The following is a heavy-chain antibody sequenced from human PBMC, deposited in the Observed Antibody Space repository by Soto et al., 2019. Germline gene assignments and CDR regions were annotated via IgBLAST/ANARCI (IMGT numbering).Heavy chain of an antibody. Sequence: PSETLSLTCTVSGGSISSSSYYWGWIRQPPGKGLEWIGSIYYSGSTNYNPSLKSRVTISVDTSKNQFSLKLTSVTAADTAVYYCASLCCSSTSCYVYGMDVWGQGTTVTVSS. V-gene: IGHV4-39*07. CDR2: IYYSGST. CDR1: GGSISSSSYY. D-gene: IGHD2-2*01. J-gene: IGHJ6*01. CDR3: ASLCCSSTSCYVYGMDV.